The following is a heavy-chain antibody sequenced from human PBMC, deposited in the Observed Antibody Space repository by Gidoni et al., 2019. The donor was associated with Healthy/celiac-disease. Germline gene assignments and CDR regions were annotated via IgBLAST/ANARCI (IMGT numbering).Heavy chain of an antibody. D-gene: IGHD2-15*01. CDR2: IYTSGST. Sequence: QVQLQESGPGLVKPSQTLSLTCTVSGGSISSGSYYWSWIRQPAGKGLEWIGRIYTSGSTNYNPSLKSRVTISVDTSKNQFSLKLSSVTAADTAVYYCARASGGWGDAFDIWGQGTMVTVSS. J-gene: IGHJ3*02. CDR3: ARASGGWGDAFDI. V-gene: IGHV4-61*02. CDR1: GGSISSGSYY.